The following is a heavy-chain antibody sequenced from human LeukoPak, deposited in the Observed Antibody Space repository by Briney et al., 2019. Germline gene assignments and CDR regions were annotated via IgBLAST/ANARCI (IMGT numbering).Heavy chain of an antibody. Sequence: QPGGSLRLSWTASGXTFSSYAMSWVRQAPGKGLEWVANIKQDGSEKNYVDSVKGRFTISRDNAKNSLFLQMDSLRVEDTAVYYCARDNGSSGWYGVWGQGTLVTVSS. V-gene: IGHV3-7*05. D-gene: IGHD6-19*01. CDR3: ARDNGSSGWYGV. CDR1: GXTFSSYA. J-gene: IGHJ4*02. CDR2: IKQDGSEK.